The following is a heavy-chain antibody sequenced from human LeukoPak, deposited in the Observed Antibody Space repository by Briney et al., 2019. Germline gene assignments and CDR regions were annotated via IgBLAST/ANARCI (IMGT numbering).Heavy chain of an antibody. Sequence: GGSLRLSCAVSGFIFNDYGMHWVRQAPGKGLEWVSGISWNSGSIYYADSVKGRFTISRDNAKNSLYLQMNSLRAEDTAVYYCARDPSVATNLDAFDIWGQGTMVTVSS. D-gene: IGHD5-12*01. CDR1: GFIFNDYG. CDR3: ARDPSVATNLDAFDI. J-gene: IGHJ3*02. CDR2: ISWNSGSI. V-gene: IGHV3-9*01.